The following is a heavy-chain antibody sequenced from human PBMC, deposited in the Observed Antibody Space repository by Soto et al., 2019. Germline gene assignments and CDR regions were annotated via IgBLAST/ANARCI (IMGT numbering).Heavy chain of an antibody. V-gene: IGHV4-31*03. J-gene: IGHJ4*02. CDR2: TYHSGST. CDR3: ARSEYGDYFWLLYFDY. Sequence: QVQLQESGPGLVKPSQTLSLTCTVSGGPISSGGYYWSWIRQHPGKGLEWIGYTYHSGSTYYNPSLKSRVTISVDTSKNQFSLKLSSVTAADTAVYYCARSEYGDYFWLLYFDYWGQGTLVTVSS. D-gene: IGHD4-17*01. CDR1: GGPISSGGYY.